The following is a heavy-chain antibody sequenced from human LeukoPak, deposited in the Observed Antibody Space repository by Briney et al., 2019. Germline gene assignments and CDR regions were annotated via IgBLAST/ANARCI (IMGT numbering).Heavy chain of an antibody. V-gene: IGHV4-39*01. CDR1: GGSISSSSYY. Sequence: PSETLSLTCTVSGGSISSSSYYWGWIRQPPGKGLEWIGSIYYSGSTYYNPSLKSRVTISVDTSKNQFSLKLSSVTAADTAVYYCARQGLTYMVRGAPDYWGQGTLVTVSS. J-gene: IGHJ4*02. CDR2: IYYSGST. CDR3: ARQGLTYMVRGAPDY. D-gene: IGHD3-10*01.